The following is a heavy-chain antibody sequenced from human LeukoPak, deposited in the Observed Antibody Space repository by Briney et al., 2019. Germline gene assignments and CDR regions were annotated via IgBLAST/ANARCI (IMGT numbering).Heavy chain of an antibody. CDR2: IYYSGST. V-gene: IGHV4-39*07. J-gene: IGHJ6*02. Sequence: PSETLSLTCTVSGGSISSSSYYWGWIRQPPGKGLEWMGSIYYSGSTYYNPSLKSRVTISVDTSKNQFSLKLSSVTAADTAVYYCARDPSVGIAVAGPYGMDVWGQGTTVTVSS. CDR1: GGSISSSSYY. D-gene: IGHD6-19*01. CDR3: ARDPSVGIAVAGPYGMDV.